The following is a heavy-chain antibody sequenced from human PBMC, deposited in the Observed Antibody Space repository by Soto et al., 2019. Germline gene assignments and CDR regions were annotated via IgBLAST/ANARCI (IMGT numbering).Heavy chain of an antibody. V-gene: IGHV3-30*04. J-gene: IGHJ4*02. CDR1: GFTFRSYA. CDR2: ISRDGSNK. D-gene: IGHD3-10*01. Sequence: QVQVVESGGGVVQPGRSLRLSCAASGFTFRSYAIHWVRQAPGKGLEWVAVISRDGSNKYYVDSVKGRFTISRDNSKDTVYLQLNSLRDEDSAMFYCARSRSGAVADSFDFWRQGTLVTVSS. CDR3: ARSRSGAVADSFDF.